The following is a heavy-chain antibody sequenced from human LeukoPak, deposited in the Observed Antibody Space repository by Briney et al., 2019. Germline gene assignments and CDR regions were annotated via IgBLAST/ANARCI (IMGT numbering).Heavy chain of an antibody. V-gene: IGHV1-2*02. J-gene: IGHJ3*02. CDR1: GYTSTGYY. CDR2: INPNSGGT. Sequence: ASVKVSCKASGYTSTGYYMHWVRQAPGQGLEWMGWINPNSGGTNYAQKFQGRVTMTRDTSISTAYMELSRLRSDDTAVYYCARPDSSGYWWAFDIWGQGTMVTVSS. CDR3: ARPDSSGYWWAFDI. D-gene: IGHD3-22*01.